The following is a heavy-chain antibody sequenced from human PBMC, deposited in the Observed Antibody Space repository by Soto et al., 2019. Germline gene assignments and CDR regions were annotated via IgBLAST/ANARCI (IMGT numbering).Heavy chain of an antibody. CDR2: ISSSGGSA. CDR3: ARGATSPSY. V-gene: IGHV3-23*01. Sequence: EVQLLESGGGLVQPGGSLRPSGAASGLTFSTYGMGWVRQAPGKGLEWVSAISSSGGSAYYADSVKGRFTISRDNSKNTLYLQMNSLRAEDTAVYYCARGATSPSYWGQGTLVTVSS. CDR1: GLTFSTYG. J-gene: IGHJ4*02.